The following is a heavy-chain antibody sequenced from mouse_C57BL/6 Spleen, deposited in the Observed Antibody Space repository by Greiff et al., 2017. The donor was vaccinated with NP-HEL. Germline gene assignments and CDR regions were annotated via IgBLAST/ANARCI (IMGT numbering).Heavy chain of an antibody. J-gene: IGHJ4*01. D-gene: IGHD2-2*01. V-gene: IGHV1-69*01. CDR3: ARAGYLYAMDY. CDR2: IDPSDSYT. Sequence: VQLQQSGAELVMPGASVKLSCKASGYTFTSYWMHWVKQRPGHGLEWIGEIDPSDSYTNYNQKFKGKSTLTVDKSSSTAYMQLSSLTSEDSAVYYCARAGYLYAMDYWGQGTSVTVSS. CDR1: GYTFTSYW.